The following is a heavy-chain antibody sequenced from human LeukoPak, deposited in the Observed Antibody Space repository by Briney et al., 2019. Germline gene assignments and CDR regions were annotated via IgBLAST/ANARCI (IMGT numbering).Heavy chain of an antibody. Sequence: SETLSLTCAVYGGFFSGYYWTWIRQSPGKGLGWIGETDHSGSTIYNSSLKSRVAISVDTSKNQFSLHLSSVTAADTSIYYCAIMAASGIPRGYYYVDVWGKGTTVTVSS. D-gene: IGHD6-13*01. CDR1: GGFFSGYY. J-gene: IGHJ6*03. CDR2: TDHSGST. V-gene: IGHV4-34*01. CDR3: AIMAASGIPRGYYYVDV.